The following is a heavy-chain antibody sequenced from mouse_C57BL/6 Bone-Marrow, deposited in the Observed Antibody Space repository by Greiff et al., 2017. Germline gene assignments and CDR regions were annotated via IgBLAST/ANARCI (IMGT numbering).Heavy chain of an antibody. CDR2: IYPTSGRT. V-gene: IGHV1-55*01. D-gene: IGHD4-1*01. Sequence: QVQLQQPGAELVKPGASVKMSCKASGYTFTSYWITWVKQSPGQGLEWIGDIYPTSGRTNYNEKFKSKAILTVDTSSNTAYMQLSSLTSEYSAVFYCARSGPLGRSFDYWGQGTTLTVSS. CDR3: ARSGPLGRSFDY. CDR1: GYTFTSYW. J-gene: IGHJ2*01.